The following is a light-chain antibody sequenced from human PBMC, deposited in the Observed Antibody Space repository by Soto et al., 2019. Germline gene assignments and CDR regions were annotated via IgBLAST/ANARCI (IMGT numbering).Light chain of an antibody. J-gene: IGKJ1*01. CDR2: DAS. Sequence: DIQMTQSPSTLSATVGDRVTITCRASQNVNKWLAWFQQKPGKAPKLLIYDASSLESGVPSRFSGSGSGTEFTLTISSLQPDDFATYYCQHYNSYSEAFGQGTKVDVK. V-gene: IGKV1-5*01. CDR3: QHYNSYSEA. CDR1: QNVNKW.